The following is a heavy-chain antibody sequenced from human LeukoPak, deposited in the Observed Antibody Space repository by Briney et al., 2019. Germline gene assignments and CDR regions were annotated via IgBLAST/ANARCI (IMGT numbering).Heavy chain of an antibody. Sequence: SETLSLTCTVSGVSISSYYWSWIRQSPGKGLECIGYIYYSGNTNYNPSLKSRITISIDTSKNQFSLKLSSVTAADTAVYYCARVGSGCFDYWGQGTLVTVSS. D-gene: IGHD6-19*01. CDR3: ARVGSGCFDY. CDR1: GVSISSYY. J-gene: IGHJ4*02. CDR2: IYYSGNT. V-gene: IGHV4-59*01.